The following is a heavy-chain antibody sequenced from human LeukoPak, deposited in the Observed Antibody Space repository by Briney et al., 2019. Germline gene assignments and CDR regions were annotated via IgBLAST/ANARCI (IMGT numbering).Heavy chain of an antibody. CDR1: GFIFSDYA. CDR3: ARDFGGLRWNYYFDY. CDR2: ISHDGTNK. D-gene: IGHD4-23*01. J-gene: IGHJ4*02. Sequence: GGSLRLSCAASGFIFSDYAMHWVRQAPGKGLEWVAIISHDGTNKYHADSVKGRFTISRDNSKNTLYLQMNSLIDEDTAVYLCARDFGGLRWNYYFDYWGQGTLVTVSS. V-gene: IGHV3-30*04.